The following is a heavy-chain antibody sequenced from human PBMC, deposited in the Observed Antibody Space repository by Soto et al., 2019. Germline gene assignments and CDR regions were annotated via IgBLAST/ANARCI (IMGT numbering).Heavy chain of an antibody. CDR2: ISASSLNT. V-gene: IGHV1-18*01. Sequence: QVQSVQSGAEVKKPGASVKVSCKAYGYPFTNYGFSWVRQAPGQGLEWMGWISASSLNTRYAQTFQGRVTMTTDTSTSTAYMELRSLRSDDTAVYYCARGTPCSGSSCYRGELDCWGQGTLVTVSS. J-gene: IGHJ4*02. CDR3: ARGTPCSGSSCYRGELDC. CDR1: GYPFTNYG. D-gene: IGHD3-3*01.